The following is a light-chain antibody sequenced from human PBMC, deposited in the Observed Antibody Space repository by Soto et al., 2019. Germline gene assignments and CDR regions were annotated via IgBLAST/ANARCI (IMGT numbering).Light chain of an antibody. CDR2: GAS. Sequence: EIVLTQSPGTLSLSPGERATLSCRATESVVSNYLAWYQQKPGQAPRLLIYGASSRATGIPDRFSGSGSGTDFTLTISSLQSEDFAVYYCQQYNNWPRTFGQGTKVDIK. V-gene: IGKV3-20*01. J-gene: IGKJ1*01. CDR1: ESVVSNY. CDR3: QQYNNWPRT.